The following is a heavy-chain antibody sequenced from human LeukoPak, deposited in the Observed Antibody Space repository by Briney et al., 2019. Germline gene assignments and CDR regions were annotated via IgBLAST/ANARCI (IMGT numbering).Heavy chain of an antibody. V-gene: IGHV3-23*01. CDR2: ISGSGGSI. D-gene: IGHD3-22*01. Sequence: GGSLRLSCVASGFTFSSYAMSWVRQAPGKGLEWVSTISGSGGSIYYADSVKGRFTISRDNSKNTLYLQMNSLRAEDTAVYYCARYQGSSGYYYATDCWGQGTLVTVSS. CDR3: ARYQGSSGYYYATDC. J-gene: IGHJ4*02. CDR1: GFTFSSYA.